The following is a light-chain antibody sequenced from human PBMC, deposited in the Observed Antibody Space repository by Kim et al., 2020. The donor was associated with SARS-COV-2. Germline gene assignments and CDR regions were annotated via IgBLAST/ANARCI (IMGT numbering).Light chain of an antibody. CDR3: QQYNSLLT. V-gene: IGKV1-5*01. CDR1: QSISSW. CDR2: DAS. Sequence: DIQMTQSPSTLSASVGDRVTITCRASQSISSWLAWYQQKPGKAPKLLFYDASSLESGVPSRFSSSGSGTEFTLTISSLQADDFATYCCQQYNSLLTFGGGTKVDIK. J-gene: IGKJ4*01.